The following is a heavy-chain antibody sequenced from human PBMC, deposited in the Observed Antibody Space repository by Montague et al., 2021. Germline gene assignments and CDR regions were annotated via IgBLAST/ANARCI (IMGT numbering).Heavy chain of an antibody. CDR3: TTGSIESSHGLGVDYYYDMDV. CDR2: IFYTGST. D-gene: IGHD5-18*01. J-gene: IGHJ6*02. CDR1: GASVSSGSYY. V-gene: IGHV4-61*01. Sequence: SETLSLTCTVSGASVSSGSYYWSWIRQPPGKGLEWIGNIFYTGSTNYNPSLKSRVTISVDTSKNQFSLRLSSVTAADTAVYYCTTGSIESSHGLGVDYYYDMDVWGQGTTVTVSS.